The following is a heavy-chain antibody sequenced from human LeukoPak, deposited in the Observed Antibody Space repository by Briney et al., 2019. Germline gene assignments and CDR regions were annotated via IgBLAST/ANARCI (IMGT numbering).Heavy chain of an antibody. CDR3: ARDRIAAAGTDGMDV. CDR1: GGSFSGYY. Sequence: SETLSLTRAVYGGSFSGYYWSWIRQPPGKGLEWIGEINHSGSTNYNPSLKSRVTISVDTSKNQFSLKLSSVTAADTAVYYCARDRIAAAGTDGMDVWGQGTTVTVSS. CDR2: INHSGST. J-gene: IGHJ6*02. V-gene: IGHV4-34*01. D-gene: IGHD6-13*01.